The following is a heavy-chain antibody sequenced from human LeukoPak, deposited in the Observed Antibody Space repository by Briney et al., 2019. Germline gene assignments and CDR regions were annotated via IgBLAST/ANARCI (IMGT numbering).Heavy chain of an antibody. CDR2: ISWGGGST. CDR1: GFTFDDYA. CDR3: ARDQAVAGTWVGY. V-gene: IGHV3-43D*03. D-gene: IGHD6-19*01. Sequence: GGSLRLSCAASGFTFDDYAMHWVRQAPGKGLEWVSLISWGGGSTYYADSVKGRFTISRDNSKNSLYLQMNSLRAEDTALYYCARDQAVAGTWVGYWGQGTLVTVSS. J-gene: IGHJ4*02.